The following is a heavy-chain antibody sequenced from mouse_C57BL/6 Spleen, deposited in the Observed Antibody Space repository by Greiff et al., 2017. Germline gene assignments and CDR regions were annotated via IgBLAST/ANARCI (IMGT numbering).Heavy chain of an antibody. Sequence: VKLQESGAELARPGASVKMSCKASGYTFTSYTMHWVKQRPGQGLEWIGYINPSSGYTKYNQKFKDKATLTADKSSSTAYMQLSSLTSEDSAVYYCASQFITTVVAYPFDYWGQGTTLTVSS. D-gene: IGHD1-1*01. V-gene: IGHV1-4*01. CDR1: GYTFTSYT. CDR3: ASQFITTVVAYPFDY. J-gene: IGHJ2*01. CDR2: INPSSGYT.